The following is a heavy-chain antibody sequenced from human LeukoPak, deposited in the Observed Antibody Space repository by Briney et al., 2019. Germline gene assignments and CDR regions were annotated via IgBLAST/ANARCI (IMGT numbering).Heavy chain of an antibody. D-gene: IGHD3-22*01. CDR1: GFTFSSYA. Sequence: GGSLRLSCAASGFTFSSYAMSWVRHAPGKGLEWVSGINWNGGSTGYADSVKGRFTISRDNSKNTLYLQMNSLRAEDTAVYYCARETYYYDSSGFDAFDIWGQGTMVTVSS. J-gene: IGHJ3*02. V-gene: IGHV3-23*01. CDR2: INWNGGST. CDR3: ARETYYYDSSGFDAFDI.